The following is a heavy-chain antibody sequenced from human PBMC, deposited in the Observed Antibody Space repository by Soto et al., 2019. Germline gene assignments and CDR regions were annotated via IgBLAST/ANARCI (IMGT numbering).Heavy chain of an antibody. Sequence: GSLRLSCAASGFTFSSYWMHWVRQAPGKGLVWVSRINSDGSSTSYADSVKGRFTISRDNAKNTLYLQMNSLRAEDTAVYYCARDLSSSWPYYYYYVMDVWGQGTTVTVSS. CDR1: GFTFSSYW. V-gene: IGHV3-74*01. D-gene: IGHD6-13*01. CDR3: ARDLSSSWPYYYYYVMDV. J-gene: IGHJ6*02. CDR2: INSDGSST.